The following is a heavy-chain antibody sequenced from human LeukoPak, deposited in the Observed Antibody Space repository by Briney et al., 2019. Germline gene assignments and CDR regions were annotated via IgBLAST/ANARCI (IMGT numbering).Heavy chain of an antibody. CDR2: IYYSGST. CDR1: GGSISSYY. Sequence: SETLSLTCTVSGGSISSYYWSWIRQPPGKGLEWIGYIYYSGSTNYNPSLKSRVTISVDMSKNQFSLGLSSVTTADTAVYYCARVPGGGTAANWGQGTMVTVSS. J-gene: IGHJ3*01. D-gene: IGHD1-7*01. CDR3: ARVPGGGTAAN. V-gene: IGHV4-59*01.